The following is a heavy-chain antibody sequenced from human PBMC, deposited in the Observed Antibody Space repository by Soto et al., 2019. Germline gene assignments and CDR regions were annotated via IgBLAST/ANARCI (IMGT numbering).Heavy chain of an antibody. CDR1: GYTFTSYG. CDR3: ARDGWAIFGVVIQTPYYYGMDV. D-gene: IGHD3-3*01. CDR2: ISAYNGNT. V-gene: IGHV1-18*04. Sequence: ASVKVSCKASGYTFTSYGISWVRQAPGQGLEWMGWISAYNGNTNYAQKLQGRVTMTTDTSTSTAYMELRSLRSDDTAVYYCARDGWAIFGVVIQTPYYYGMDVWGQGTTVTVSS. J-gene: IGHJ6*02.